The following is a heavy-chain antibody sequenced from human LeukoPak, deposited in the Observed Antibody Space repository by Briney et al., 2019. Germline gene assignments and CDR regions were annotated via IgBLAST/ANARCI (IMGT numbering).Heavy chain of an antibody. CDR3: ARAYSGYDYYFDD. CDR1: GFTFSSYW. V-gene: IGHV3-7*04. J-gene: IGHJ4*02. CDR2: IKQDGSEK. Sequence: GGSLRLSCAASGFTFSSYWMSWVRQAPGKGLEWVANIKQDGSEKYYVDSVKGRFTISRDNAKNSLYLQMNSLRAEDTAVYYCARAYSGYDYYFDDWGQGTLVTVSS. D-gene: IGHD5-12*01.